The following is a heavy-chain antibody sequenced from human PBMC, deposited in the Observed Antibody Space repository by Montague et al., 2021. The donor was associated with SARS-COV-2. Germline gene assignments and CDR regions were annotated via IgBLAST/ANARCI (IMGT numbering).Heavy chain of an antibody. CDR3: AREGEWELQGPRHSSFYFAMDV. CDR1: EDSVASNSAA. CDR2: TYYRSKWYN. V-gene: IGHV6-1*01. D-gene: IGHD1-26*01. Sequence: CAISEDSVASNSAAWIWIRQSPSRGLEWLARTYYRSKWYNEYAVSVKSRINIIPDTSKNHLSLQVNSVTPEDTAVYYCAREGEWELQGPRHSSFYFAMDVWGQGTSVTVSS. J-gene: IGHJ6*02.